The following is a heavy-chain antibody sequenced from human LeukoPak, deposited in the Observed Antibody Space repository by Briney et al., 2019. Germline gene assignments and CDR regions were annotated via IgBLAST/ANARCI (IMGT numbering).Heavy chain of an antibody. V-gene: IGHV3-23*01. J-gene: IGHJ6*02. CDR1: GFTFSSYA. CDR3: ARDDIVVVVAAIGCGMDV. CDR2: ISGSGGST. Sequence: GGSLRLSCAASGFTFSSYAMSWVRQAPGKGLEWVSAISGSGGSTYYADSVKGRFTISRDNSKNTLYLQMNSLRAEDTAVYYCARDDIVVVVAAIGCGMDVWGQGTTVTVSS. D-gene: IGHD2-15*01.